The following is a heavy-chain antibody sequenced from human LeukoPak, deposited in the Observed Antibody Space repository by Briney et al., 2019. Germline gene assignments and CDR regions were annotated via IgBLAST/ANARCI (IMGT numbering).Heavy chain of an antibody. CDR2: IYYSGST. V-gene: IGHV4-30-4*01. J-gene: IGHJ5*02. D-gene: IGHD2-15*01. CDR3: ASARIRGWFDP. CDR1: GGSIISGDYY. Sequence: SETLSLTCTLSGGSIISGDYYWRWIRQPPGRGLEWIGYIYYSGSTYYNPSLKSRDTISVDTSKNQFSLNLSSVTAADTAVYYCASARIRGWFDPWGQGTLVTVSS.